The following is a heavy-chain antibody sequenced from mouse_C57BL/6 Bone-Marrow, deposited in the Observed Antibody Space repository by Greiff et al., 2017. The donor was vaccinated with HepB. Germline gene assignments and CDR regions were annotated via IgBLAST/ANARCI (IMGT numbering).Heavy chain of an antibody. CDR1: GFNIKDDY. Sequence: VQLQQSGAELVRPGASVKLSCTASGFNIKDDYMHWVKQRPEQGLEWIGWIDPENGDTEYASKFQGTSSITAYTSYNTAYLQLSSLTSEDTAVYYCYCDGSSPFAYWGQGTLVTVSA. CDR3: YCDGSSPFAY. D-gene: IGHD1-1*01. CDR2: IDPENGDT. J-gene: IGHJ3*01. V-gene: IGHV14-4*01.